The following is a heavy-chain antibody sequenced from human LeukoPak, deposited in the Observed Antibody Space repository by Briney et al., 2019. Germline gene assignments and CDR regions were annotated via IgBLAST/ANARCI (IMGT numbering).Heavy chain of an antibody. D-gene: IGHD2-2*02. CDR3: AKGLRIFCSSTSCSTFDY. CDR1: GFTFSSYA. J-gene: IGHJ4*02. V-gene: IGHV3-23*01. CDR2: ISGSGGST. Sequence: GGSLRLSCAASGFTFSSYAMSWVRQAPGKGLEWVSAISGSGGSTYYADSVKGRFTISRDNSKNTLYLQMNSLRAEDTAVYYCAKGLRIFCSSTSCSTFDYWGQGTLVTVSS.